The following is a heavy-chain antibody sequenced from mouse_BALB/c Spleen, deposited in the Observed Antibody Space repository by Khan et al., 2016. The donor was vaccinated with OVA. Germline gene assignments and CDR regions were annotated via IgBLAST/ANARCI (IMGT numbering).Heavy chain of an antibody. J-gene: IGHJ4*01. CDR1: GFSLNDYG. V-gene: IGHV2-6-5*01. Sequence: QVQLKHSGPGLVAPSQNLSITCTVSGFSLNDYGVSWIRQPPGKGLEWLGVIWGGGSTYYTSALKSRLSITKDNSKSQVFLKMSSLQSDDTAIFYCAKGVWSYYYTLDYWGQGTSVTVSS. CDR3: AKGVWSYYYTLDY. CDR2: IWGGGST.